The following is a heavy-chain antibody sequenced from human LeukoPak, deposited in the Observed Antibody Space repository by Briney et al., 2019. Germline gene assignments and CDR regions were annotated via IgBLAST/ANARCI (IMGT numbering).Heavy chain of an antibody. V-gene: IGHV3-48*02. CDR3: ARGVEY. J-gene: IGHJ4*02. D-gene: IGHD5-24*01. CDR2: ISSSSSTI. Sequence: GGSLRLSCAASGFTFSYYSMNWVRQAPGKGLEWVSYISSSSSTIYYADSVKGRFTISRDNAKNSLYLQMSSLRDEDMAVYYCARGVEYWGQGTLVTVSS. CDR1: GFTFSYYS.